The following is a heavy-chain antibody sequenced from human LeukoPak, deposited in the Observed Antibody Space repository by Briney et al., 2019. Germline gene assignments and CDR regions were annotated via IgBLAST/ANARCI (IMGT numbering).Heavy chain of an antibody. CDR1: GYSISSGYY. Sequence: ASETLSPTCTVSGYSISSGYYWGWIRQPPGKGLEWIGSIHHSGSTNYNPSLKSRVTISVDTSKNQFSLRLTSVTAADTAVYYCARSPTKRVPEDYWGQGTLVTVSS. D-gene: IGHD2-2*01. J-gene: IGHJ4*02. V-gene: IGHV4-38-2*02. CDR2: IHHSGST. CDR3: ARSPTKRVPEDY.